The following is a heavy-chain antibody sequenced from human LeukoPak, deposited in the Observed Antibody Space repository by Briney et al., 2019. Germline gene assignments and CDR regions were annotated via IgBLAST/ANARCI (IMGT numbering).Heavy chain of an antibody. V-gene: IGHV3-9*01. J-gene: IGHJ4*02. D-gene: IGHD1-1*01. CDR1: GFTFDDYA. Sequence: GRSLRLSCAASGFTFDDYAMHWVRQAPGKGLEWVSGISWNSGSIGYADSVKGRFTISRDNAKNSLYLQMNSLRAKDTALYYCAKDRRRGSTTGTSIFDYWGQGTLVTVSS. CDR3: AKDRRRGSTTGTSIFDY. CDR2: ISWNSGSI.